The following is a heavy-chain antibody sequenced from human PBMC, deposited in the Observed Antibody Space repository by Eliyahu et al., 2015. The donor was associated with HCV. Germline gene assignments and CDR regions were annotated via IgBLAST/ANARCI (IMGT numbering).Heavy chain of an antibody. CDR1: GYMFTGYY. D-gene: IGHD2-15*01. J-gene: IGHJ4*02. Sequence: QVQLVQSGAEVKKPGASVKVSCKASGYMFTGYYIHWVRQAPGQGLEWMGWINPNSGGTNYAQKFQDWVTMTRDTSIRPRSDDTAVYYCVRDRGYCSGGSCHSYYFDYWGQGTLVTVSS. CDR2: INPNSGGT. CDR3: VRDRGYCSGGSCHSYYFDY. V-gene: IGHV1-2*04.